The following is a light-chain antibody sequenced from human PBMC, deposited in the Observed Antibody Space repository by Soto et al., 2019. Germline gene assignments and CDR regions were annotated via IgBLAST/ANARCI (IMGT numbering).Light chain of an antibody. J-gene: IGKJ1*01. CDR3: QQYTTYWWT. V-gene: IGKV1-5*03. CDR1: QSISSW. CDR2: KAS. Sequence: DIQMTQSPSTLSASLGDRVTITCRASQSISSWLAWYQQKPGKAPKLLIYKASSLESGVPPRFSGSESGTEFTLTISSLQPDDFATYYCQQYTTYWWTFGQGTKVEIK.